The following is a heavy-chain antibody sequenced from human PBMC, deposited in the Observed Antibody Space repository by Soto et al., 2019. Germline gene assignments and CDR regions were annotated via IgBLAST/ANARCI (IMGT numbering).Heavy chain of an antibody. CDR2: IYYSGST. CDR1: GGSISSGGYY. Sequence: SETLSLTCTVSGGSISSGGYYWSWIRQHPGKGLEWIGYIYYSGSTYYNPSLKSRVTISVDTSKNQFSLKLSSVTAADTAVYYCARDRRDGYNWDYYYGMDVWGQGTTVT. D-gene: IGHD5-12*01. V-gene: IGHV4-31*03. CDR3: ARDRRDGYNWDYYYGMDV. J-gene: IGHJ6*02.